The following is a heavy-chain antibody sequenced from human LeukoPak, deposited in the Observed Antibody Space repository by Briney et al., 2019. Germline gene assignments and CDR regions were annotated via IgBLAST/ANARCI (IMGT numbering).Heavy chain of an antibody. CDR2: IYTSGST. Sequence: KPSETLSLTCTVSGGSISSGSYYWSWIRQPAGKGLEWIGRIYTSGSTNYNPSLKSRVTISVDTSKNQFSLKLSSVTAADTAVYYCAREIRYFDWSEEYYFDYWGQGTLVTVSS. D-gene: IGHD3-9*01. CDR1: GGSISSGSYY. CDR3: AREIRYFDWSEEYYFDY. V-gene: IGHV4-61*02. J-gene: IGHJ4*02.